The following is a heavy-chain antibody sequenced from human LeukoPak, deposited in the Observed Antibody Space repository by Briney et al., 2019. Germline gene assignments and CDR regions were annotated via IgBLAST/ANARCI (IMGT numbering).Heavy chain of an antibody. V-gene: IGHV4-61*01. CDR3: ARGEYGLFDY. CDR2: VYYSGST. Sequence: SQTLSLTCTVSGGSLSGGRYYWSWIRQPPGKGLEWIGYVYYSGSTKYNLSLKSRVTISVDTSKNQLSLKLSSVTAADTAVYYCARGEYGLFDYWGQGTLVTVSS. J-gene: IGHJ4*02. D-gene: IGHD2/OR15-2a*01. CDR1: GGSLSGGRYY.